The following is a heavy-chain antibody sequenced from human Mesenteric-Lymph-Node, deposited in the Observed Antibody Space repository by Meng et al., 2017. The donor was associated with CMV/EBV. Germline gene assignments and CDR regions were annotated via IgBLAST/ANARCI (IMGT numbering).Heavy chain of an antibody. CDR2: INPSGGST. Sequence: CKASGYTFTSYYMHWVRQAPGQGLEWMGIINPSGGSTSYAQKFQGRVTMTRDTSTSTVYMELSSLRSEDTAVYYCARARNWNYVLFDYWGQGTLVTVSS. V-gene: IGHV1-46*01. CDR1: GYTFTSYY. CDR3: ARARNWNYVLFDY. D-gene: IGHD1-7*01. J-gene: IGHJ4*02.